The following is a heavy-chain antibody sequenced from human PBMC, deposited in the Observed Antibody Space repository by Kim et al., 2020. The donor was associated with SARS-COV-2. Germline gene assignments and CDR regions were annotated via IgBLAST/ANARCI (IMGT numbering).Heavy chain of an antibody. Sequence: GGSLRLSCAASGFTFSSYSMNWVRQAPGKGLEWVSSISSSSSYIYYADSVKGRFTISRDNAKNSLYLQMNSLRAEDTAVYYCARDEGDIVVVPAAMGDYYYGMDVWGQGTTVTVSS. J-gene: IGHJ6*02. D-gene: IGHD2-2*01. CDR1: GFTFSSYS. V-gene: IGHV3-21*01. CDR2: ISSSSSYI. CDR3: ARDEGDIVVVPAAMGDYYYGMDV.